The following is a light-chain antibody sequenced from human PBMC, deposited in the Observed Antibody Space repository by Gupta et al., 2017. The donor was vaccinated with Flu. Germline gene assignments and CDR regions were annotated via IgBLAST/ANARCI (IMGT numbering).Light chain of an antibody. CDR3: QRENRYYPTWT. V-gene: IGKV1-5*03. Sequence: ALSGSVGDRGTIRCRARQKISQWLDWYKQRQRKAPRLLIYKASSRDGGGTSMCSGSGDGTEGNLTIIGRQPEDFETYYCQRENRYYPTWTFGQGTKVEVK. J-gene: IGKJ1*01. CDR1: QKISQW. CDR2: KAS.